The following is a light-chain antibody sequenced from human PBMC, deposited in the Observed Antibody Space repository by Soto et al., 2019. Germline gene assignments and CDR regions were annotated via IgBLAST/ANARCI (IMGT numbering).Light chain of an antibody. V-gene: IGKV1-39*01. CDR2: AAS. CDR1: QSISSY. Sequence: DIQMTQSPSSLSASVGDRVTITCRASQSISSYLNWYQQKPGKAPKLLIYAASSLQSWVPSRFSGSGSGTEFTLTISSLQPDDFATYYCQQYNSYSTFGQGTKVDIK. CDR3: QQYNSYST. J-gene: IGKJ1*01.